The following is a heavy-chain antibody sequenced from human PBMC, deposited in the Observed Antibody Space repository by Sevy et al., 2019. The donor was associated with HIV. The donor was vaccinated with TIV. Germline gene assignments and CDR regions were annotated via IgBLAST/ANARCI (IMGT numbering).Heavy chain of an antibody. D-gene: IGHD3-10*01. CDR3: ADECMPSGPRFLRFAELLYQFDF. CDR2: ISYDGSQK. V-gene: IGHV3-30*18. CDR1: GFTFSSHG. J-gene: IGHJ4*02. Sequence: GGSLRLSCAASGFTFSSHGMHWVRQAPGKGLEWVAVISYDGSQKYYADSIKGRFTISRDNSKNTLYLQMNSLRPEDRALYYGADECMPSGPRFLRFAELLYQFDFWGQGTLVTVSS.